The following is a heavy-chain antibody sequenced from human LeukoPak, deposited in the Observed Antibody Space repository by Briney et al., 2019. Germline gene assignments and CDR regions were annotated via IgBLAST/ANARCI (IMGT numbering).Heavy chain of an antibody. D-gene: IGHD3-16*01. CDR3: AKDNGRGGNFDY. J-gene: IGHJ4*02. V-gene: IGHV3-9*01. CDR1: GFTFYDYA. CDR2: ISWNSGSI. Sequence: PGGSLRLSCAASGFTFYDYAMHWVRPAPGKGLEWVSGISWNSGSIGYADSVKGRFTISRDNAKNSLYLQMNSLRAEDTALYYCAKDNGRGGNFDYWGQGTLVTVSS.